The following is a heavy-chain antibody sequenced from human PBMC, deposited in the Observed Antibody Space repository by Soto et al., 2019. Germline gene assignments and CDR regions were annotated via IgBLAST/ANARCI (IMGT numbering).Heavy chain of an antibody. V-gene: IGHV3-7*01. CDR1: GFTFNTHW. D-gene: IGHD2-15*01. CDR2: TKPDGREK. CDR3: RACGTSTSNP. J-gene: IGHJ5*02. Sequence: AGSLRLSCAASGFTFNTHWMSWVRQPPGKGLEWVAHTKPDGREKYYVDSARGRLTISRDNGRHSLYLQMNSLSADDTALYYCRACGTSTSNPWGQGTLVTVSS.